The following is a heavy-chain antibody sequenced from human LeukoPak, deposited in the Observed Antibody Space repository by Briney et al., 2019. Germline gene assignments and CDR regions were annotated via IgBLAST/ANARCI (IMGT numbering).Heavy chain of an antibody. CDR3: ARDPHIAVVGYYFDF. V-gene: IGHV3-23*01. D-gene: IGHD2-15*01. CDR2: ISSGGGGT. Sequence: PGGSLRLSCAASGFTFSSYAMNWVRQAPGEGLEWVSAISSGGGGTYYADSVKGRFTISRDNSKNTLYLQMNSLRAEDTAVYYCARDPHIAVVGYYFDFWGQGTLVTVSS. CDR1: GFTFSSYA. J-gene: IGHJ4*02.